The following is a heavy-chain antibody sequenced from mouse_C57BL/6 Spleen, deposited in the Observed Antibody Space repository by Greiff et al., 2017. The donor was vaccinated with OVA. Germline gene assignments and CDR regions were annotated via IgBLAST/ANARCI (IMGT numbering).Heavy chain of an antibody. CDR3: ARGIPLNYYGSRDPYFDY. J-gene: IGHJ2*01. CDR1: GYTFTSYW. Sequence: VQLQQPGAELVKPGASVKLSCKASGYTFTSYWMHWVKQRPGQGLEWIGMIHPNSGSTNYNEKFKSKATLTVDKSASTAYMQLSSLTSEDSAVYYCARGIPLNYYGSRDPYFDYWGQGTTLTVSS. D-gene: IGHD1-1*01. V-gene: IGHV1-64*01. CDR2: IHPNSGST.